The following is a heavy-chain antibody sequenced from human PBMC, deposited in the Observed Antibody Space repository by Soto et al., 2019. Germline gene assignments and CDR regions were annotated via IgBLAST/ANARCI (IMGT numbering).Heavy chain of an antibody. V-gene: IGHV1-69*17. D-gene: IGHD3-16*01. J-gene: IGHJ4*02. CDR3: ASESLGAKGADH. CDR1: GDTFNSYV. Sequence: QVQLVQSGAEVKRPGSSVKVSCESSGDTFNSYVISWVRQAPGQGLEWMGGIIPIIGVTHYAQKFQGRVTMSTLSSTGTACMRLTNLAFEDPALYSCASESLGAKGADHCGQGSLVNVSS. CDR2: IIPIIGVT.